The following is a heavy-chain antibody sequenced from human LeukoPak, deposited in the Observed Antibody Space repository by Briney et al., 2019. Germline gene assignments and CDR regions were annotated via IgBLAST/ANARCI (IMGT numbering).Heavy chain of an antibody. V-gene: IGHV3-64*01. J-gene: IGHJ4*02. CDR2: INSNGGST. Sequence: GGSLRLSCVASGFTFSSYAMHWVRQTPGKGLEYVSGINSNGGSTHYANSVKGRFTISRDNSKHTLYLQMGSLRAEDTAVYYCAKSGYNRFDYWGQGTLVTVSS. D-gene: IGHD5-24*01. CDR1: GFTFSSYA. CDR3: AKSGYNRFDY.